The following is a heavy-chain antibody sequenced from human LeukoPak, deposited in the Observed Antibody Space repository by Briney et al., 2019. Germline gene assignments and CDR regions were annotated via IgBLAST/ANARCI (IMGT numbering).Heavy chain of an antibody. V-gene: IGHV3-23*01. J-gene: IGHJ4*02. CDR3: AKFDGVLIILYYFDY. CDR2: ISGSGGST. Sequence: PGGSLRLSCAASGFTFSSYAMSWVRQAPGKGLEWVSAISGSGGSTYYADSVKGRFTISRDNSKNTLYLQMNSLRAEDTAVYYCAKFDGVLIILYYFDYWGQGTLVTVSS. D-gene: IGHD3-3*01. CDR1: GFTFSSYA.